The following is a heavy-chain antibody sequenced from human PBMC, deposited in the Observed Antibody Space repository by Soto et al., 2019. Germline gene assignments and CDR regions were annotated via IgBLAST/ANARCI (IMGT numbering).Heavy chain of an antibody. D-gene: IGHD5-18*01. V-gene: IGHV3-30*18. Sequence: QVQLVESGGGVVQPGRSLRLSCAASGFTFSSYGMHWVRQAPGKGLEWVAVISYDGSNKYYADSVKGRFTISRDNSKNTLYLQMNSLRAEDTAVYYCAKDNAAMDPYYYYGMDVW. CDR3: AKDNAAMDPYYYYGMDV. J-gene: IGHJ6*01. CDR2: ISYDGSNK. CDR1: GFTFSSYG.